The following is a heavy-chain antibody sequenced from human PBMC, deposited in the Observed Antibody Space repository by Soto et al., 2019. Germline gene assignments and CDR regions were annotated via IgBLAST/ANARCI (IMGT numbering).Heavy chain of an antibody. CDR3: AIACRDGYSSCPNDY. CDR1: GGSFSGYY. V-gene: IGHV4-34*01. D-gene: IGHD6-13*01. J-gene: IGHJ4*02. Sequence: SETLSLTCTVYGGSFSGYYWSWIRQPPGKGLEWIGEINHSGSTNYNPSLKSRVTISVDTSKNQFSLKLSSVTAADTAVYYCAIACRDGYSSCPNDYWGQGTLVTVSS. CDR2: INHSGST.